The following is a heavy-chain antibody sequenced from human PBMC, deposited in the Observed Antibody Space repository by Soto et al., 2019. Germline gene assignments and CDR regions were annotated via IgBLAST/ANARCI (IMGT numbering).Heavy chain of an antibody. D-gene: IGHD6-19*01. CDR2: VSHRGTA. J-gene: IGHJ4*02. Sequence: SETLSLTCTVSGGSITSGDNYWSWIRQPPGKGLEWIGYVSHRGTAYSIPSLNGRLTLSMDSSQTQFSLKLTSVTAADSAVYYCARVHVMVVAGSTFDYWGQGTLVTAPQ. CDR1: GGSITSGDNY. CDR3: ARVHVMVVAGSTFDY. V-gene: IGHV4-30-2*01.